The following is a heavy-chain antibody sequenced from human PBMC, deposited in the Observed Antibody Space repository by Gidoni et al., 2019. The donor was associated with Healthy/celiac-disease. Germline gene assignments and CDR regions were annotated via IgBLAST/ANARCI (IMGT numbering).Heavy chain of an antibody. J-gene: IGHJ5*02. CDR2: IRSKAYGGTT. D-gene: IGHD3-3*01. CDR3: TTGDFWSGYYT. Sequence: EVQLVESGGGVVQPGRSLRLSCTASGFTFGDYAMSWFRQAPGKGLEWVGFIRSKAYGGTTEYAASVKGRFTISRDDSKSIAYLQMNSLKTEDTAVYYCTTGDFWSGYYTWGQGTLVTVSS. CDR1: GFTFGDYA. V-gene: IGHV3-49*03.